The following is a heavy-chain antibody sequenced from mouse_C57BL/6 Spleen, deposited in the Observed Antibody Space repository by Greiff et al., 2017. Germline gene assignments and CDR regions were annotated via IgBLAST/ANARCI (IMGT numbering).Heavy chain of an antibody. V-gene: IGHV1-80*01. CDR1: GYAFSSYW. CDR3: ATGTTVVATGFDY. CDR2: LYPGDGDT. J-gene: IGHJ2*01. D-gene: IGHD1-1*01. Sequence: VQLQQSGAELVKPGASVTISCKASGYAFSSYWMNWVKQRPGKGHEWIGQLYPGDGDTNYNGTFKDQATLTADKSSSTAYMQLSSLTSEDSAVYYCATGTTVVATGFDYWGQGTTLTVSA.